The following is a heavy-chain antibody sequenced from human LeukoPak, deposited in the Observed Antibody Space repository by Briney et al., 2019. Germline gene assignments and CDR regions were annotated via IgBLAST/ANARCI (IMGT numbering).Heavy chain of an antibody. J-gene: IGHJ4*02. D-gene: IGHD3-10*01. V-gene: IGHV3-30*02. CDR2: IRYDGSNK. Sequence: GGSLRLSCAASGFTFSSYAMHWVRQAPGKGLEWVAFIRYDGSNKYYADSVKGRFTISRDNSKNTLYLQMNSLRAEDTAVYYCAKDKMNYYGSGSYSKGALDYWGQGTLVTVSS. CDR1: GFTFSSYA. CDR3: AKDKMNYYGSGSYSKGALDY.